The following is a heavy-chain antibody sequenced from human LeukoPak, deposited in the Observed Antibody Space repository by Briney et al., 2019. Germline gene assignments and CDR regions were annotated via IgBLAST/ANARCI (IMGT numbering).Heavy chain of an antibody. Sequence: LTGGSLRLSCAASGFIFSNYAMSWVRQAPGKGLQWVSAFSGSGSTIYYADSVKGRFTISRDNAKNSLYLQMNSLRAEDTAVYYCAELGITMIGGVWGKGTTVTISS. D-gene: IGHD3-10*02. V-gene: IGHV3-23*01. CDR1: GFIFSNYA. CDR3: AELGITMIGGV. CDR2: FSGSGSTI. J-gene: IGHJ6*04.